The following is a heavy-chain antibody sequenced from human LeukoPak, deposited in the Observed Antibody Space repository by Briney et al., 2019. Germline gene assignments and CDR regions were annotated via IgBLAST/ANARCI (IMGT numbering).Heavy chain of an antibody. Sequence: GGSLRLSCAASGFTVSSNYMSWVRQAPGKGLEWVSGIYSGGSTYYADSVKGRFTISRDNSKNTLYLQMNSLRAEDTAVYYCARDPRDGYNNDAFDIWGQGTMVTVSS. CDR2: IYSGGST. CDR1: GFTVSSNY. CDR3: ARDPRDGYNNDAFDI. D-gene: IGHD5-24*01. V-gene: IGHV3-53*01. J-gene: IGHJ3*02.